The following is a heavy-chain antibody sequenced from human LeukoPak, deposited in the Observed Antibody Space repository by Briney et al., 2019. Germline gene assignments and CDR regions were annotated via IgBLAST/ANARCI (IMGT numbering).Heavy chain of an antibody. D-gene: IGHD5-18*01. CDR1: GFTFNSYS. CDR2: ISSSSSV. Sequence: PGGSLRLSCAASGFTFNSYSMDWVRQAPGKGLKWISYISSSSSVYYADSVKGRFTISRDNAKNSLYLQMSSLRDDDTAVYYCARSSLLHSNAMDVWGQGTTVTVSS. CDR3: ARSSLLHSNAMDV. V-gene: IGHV3-48*02. J-gene: IGHJ6*02.